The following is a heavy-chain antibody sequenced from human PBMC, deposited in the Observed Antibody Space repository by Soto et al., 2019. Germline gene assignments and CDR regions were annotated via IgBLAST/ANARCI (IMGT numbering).Heavy chain of an antibody. CDR1: RFTFSSYG. D-gene: IGHD3-16*02. CDR2: ISHDGSNK. V-gene: IGHV3-30*18. CDR3: AKDDNYDYVWGTYRSLYFDY. J-gene: IGHJ4*02. Sequence: PGGSLRLSCTASRFTFSSYGMHWVRQAPGKGLEWVAVISHDGSNKYYADSVEGRFTISRDNSKNTLYLQMNSLRAEDTAVYYCAKDDNYDYVWGTYRSLYFDYWGRGTLVTVSS.